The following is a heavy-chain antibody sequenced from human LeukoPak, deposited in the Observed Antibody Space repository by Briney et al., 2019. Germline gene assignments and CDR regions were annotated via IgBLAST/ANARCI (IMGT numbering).Heavy chain of an antibody. CDR3: ARAGYGAFRIFDL. V-gene: IGHV4-34*01. J-gene: IGHJ2*01. Sequence: SETLSLTCAVYGGFFSGYYWSWIRQPPGKGLEWIGEINHSGSTNYNPSLKSRVTISVDTPKNQFSLKLSSVTAADTAVYYCARAGYGAFRIFDLWGRGTLVTVSS. D-gene: IGHD4-17*01. CDR2: INHSGST. CDR1: GGFFSGYY.